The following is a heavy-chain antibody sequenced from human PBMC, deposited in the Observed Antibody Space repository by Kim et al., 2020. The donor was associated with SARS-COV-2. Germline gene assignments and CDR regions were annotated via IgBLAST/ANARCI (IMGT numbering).Heavy chain of an antibody. CDR1: SDSISAYY. Sequence: SETLSLTCTVSSDSISAYYWRWIRRLPGKGLEWIGYIFYSGSTSYNPSLKSRVTISWDTSRNQFSLDLTSVTHADTAVYYCARSEGRASWHQFDYWGQGILVTVSS. CDR2: IFYSGST. J-gene: IGHJ4*02. V-gene: IGHV4-59*01. CDR3: ARSEGRASWHQFDY.